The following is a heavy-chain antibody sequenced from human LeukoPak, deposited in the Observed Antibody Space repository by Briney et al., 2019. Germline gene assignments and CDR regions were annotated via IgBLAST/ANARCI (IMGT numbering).Heavy chain of an antibody. CDR3: ARWGYCSGGSCYGFYFDY. J-gene: IGHJ4*02. Sequence: SETLSLTCTVSGGSISSGGYYWSWIRQHPGKGLEWIGYIYYSGSTYYNPSLKSRVTISVDTSKNQFSLKLSSVTAADTAVYYCARWGYCSGGSCYGFYFDYWGQGTLVTVSS. D-gene: IGHD2-15*01. V-gene: IGHV4-31*03. CDR2: IYYSGST. CDR1: GGSISSGGYY.